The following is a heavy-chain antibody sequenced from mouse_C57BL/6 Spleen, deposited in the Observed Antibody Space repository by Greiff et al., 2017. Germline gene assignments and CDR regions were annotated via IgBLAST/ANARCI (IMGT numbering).Heavy chain of an antibody. CDR3: ARSLLRDYFDY. CDR1: GFTFSDYY. CDR2: INYDGSST. D-gene: IGHD1-2*01. Sequence: EVMLVESEGGLVQPGSSMKLSCTASGFTFSDYYMAWVRQVPEKGLEWVANINYDGSSTYYLDPLKSRFIISRDNAKNILYLQMRSLKSEDTATYYCARSLLRDYFDYWGQGTTLTVSS. V-gene: IGHV5-16*01. J-gene: IGHJ2*01.